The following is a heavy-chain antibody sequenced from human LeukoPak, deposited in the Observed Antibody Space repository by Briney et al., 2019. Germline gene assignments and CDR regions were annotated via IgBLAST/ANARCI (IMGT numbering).Heavy chain of an antibody. CDR3: ARDPTVAGAFDI. CDR2: ISSSSSYI. Sequence: GGSLRLSGAASGFTFSSYSMNWVRQAPGKGLEWVSSISSSSSYIYYADSVKGRFTISRDNAKNSLYLQMNSLRAEDTAVYYCARDPTVAGAFDIWGQGTMVTVSS. D-gene: IGHD6-19*01. CDR1: GFTFSSYS. V-gene: IGHV3-21*01. J-gene: IGHJ3*02.